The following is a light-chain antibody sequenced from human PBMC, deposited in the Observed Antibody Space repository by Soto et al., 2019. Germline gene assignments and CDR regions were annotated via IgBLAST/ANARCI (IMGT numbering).Light chain of an antibody. Sequence: EIVLTQSPGTLSLSPGERATLSCRASQSVSNNYLAWYQQKPVQAPRLLIYGASNRATGIPDRFSGSWSGTDFTITISRPEPEDVAVYYCQQYGSSGTFGQGTKVEIK. V-gene: IGKV3-20*01. CDR1: QSVSNNY. J-gene: IGKJ1*01. CDR3: QQYGSSGT. CDR2: GAS.